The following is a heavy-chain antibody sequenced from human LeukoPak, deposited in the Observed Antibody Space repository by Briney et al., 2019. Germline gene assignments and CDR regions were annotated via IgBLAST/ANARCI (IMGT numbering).Heavy chain of an antibody. Sequence: SETLSLTCTVSGDSISSYYWSWIRQPPGKGLEWIGYIYYSGSTNYNPSLKSRVTISVDTSKNQFSLKLSSVTAADTAVYYCARDNTLGYCSSTSCPHPGGAFDIWGQGTMVTVSS. D-gene: IGHD2-2*01. V-gene: IGHV4-59*01. CDR2: IYYSGST. CDR1: GDSISSYY. CDR3: ARDNTLGYCSSTSCPHPGGAFDI. J-gene: IGHJ3*02.